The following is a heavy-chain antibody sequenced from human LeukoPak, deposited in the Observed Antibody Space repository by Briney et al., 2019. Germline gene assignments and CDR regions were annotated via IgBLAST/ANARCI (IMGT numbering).Heavy chain of an antibody. CDR3: AKICPDPVYQLLYLYYFDY. Sequence: GGSLRLSCAASGFTFSSYAMSWVRQAPGKGLEWVSAISGSGGSTYYADSVKGRFTISRDNSKNTLYRQMNSLRAEDTAVYYCAKICPDPVYQLLYLYYFDYWGQGTLVTVSS. D-gene: IGHD2-2*02. V-gene: IGHV3-23*01. J-gene: IGHJ4*02. CDR2: ISGSGGST. CDR1: GFTFSSYA.